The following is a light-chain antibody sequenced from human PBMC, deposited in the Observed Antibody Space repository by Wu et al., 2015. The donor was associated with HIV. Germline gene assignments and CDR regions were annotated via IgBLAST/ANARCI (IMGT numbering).Light chain of an antibody. V-gene: IGKV3-15*01. CDR1: ESVGSN. J-gene: IGKJ1*01. Sequence: EIVMTQSPATLSVSPGEKATLSCRASESVGSNLAWYQQKRGQAPRLLIYGASTRAAGNPVRFSGGGSGTEFILTITNMQPEDIAVFYXQQYSKWPATFGQGTKVEIK. CDR3: QQYSKWPAT. CDR2: GAS.